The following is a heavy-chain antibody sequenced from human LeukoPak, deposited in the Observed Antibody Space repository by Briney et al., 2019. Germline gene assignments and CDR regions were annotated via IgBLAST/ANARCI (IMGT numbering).Heavy chain of an antibody. CDR1: GGSISGYY. CDR2: TNHSGST. CDR3: ARSSITMMVVVPTPKYYFDY. J-gene: IGHJ4*02. Sequence: SETLSLTCAVYGGSISGYYWSWIRQPPGKGLEWIGETNHSGSTNYNPSLKSRVIISVDTSKNQFSLKLSSVTAADTAVYYCARSSITMMVVVPTPKYYFDYWGQGTLVTVSS. D-gene: IGHD3-22*01. V-gene: IGHV4-34*01.